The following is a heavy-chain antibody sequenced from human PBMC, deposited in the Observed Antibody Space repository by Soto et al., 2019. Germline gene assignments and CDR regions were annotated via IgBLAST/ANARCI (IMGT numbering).Heavy chain of an antibody. CDR2: ISGSGGST. Sequence: GGSLRLSCAASGFTFSSYAMSWVRQAPGKGLEWVSAISGSGGSTYYADSVKGRFTISRDNSKNTLYLQMNSLRAEDTAVYYCAKGFTGSRYSSLDYWGQGTQVTVSS. CDR1: GFTFSSYA. J-gene: IGHJ4*02. D-gene: IGHD2-15*01. CDR3: AKGFTGSRYSSLDY. V-gene: IGHV3-23*01.